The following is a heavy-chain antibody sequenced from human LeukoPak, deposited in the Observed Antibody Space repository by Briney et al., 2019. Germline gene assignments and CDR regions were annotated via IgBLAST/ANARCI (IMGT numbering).Heavy chain of an antibody. Sequence: PGGSLRLSCAASGFTFSSYAMSWVRQAPGKGLEWVSANSGSGGSTNYADSVKGRFTISRDNSKNTLYLQMNSLRAEDTAVYYCARTIGYCSGGNCFDAFDIWGQGTMVTVSS. CDR2: NSGSGGST. CDR3: ARTIGYCSGGNCFDAFDI. D-gene: IGHD2-15*01. V-gene: IGHV3-23*01. CDR1: GFTFSSYA. J-gene: IGHJ3*02.